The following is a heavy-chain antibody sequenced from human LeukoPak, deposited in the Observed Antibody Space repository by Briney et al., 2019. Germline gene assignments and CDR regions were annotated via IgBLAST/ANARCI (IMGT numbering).Heavy chain of an antibody. V-gene: IGHV3-48*02. CDR1: GFTVSSSF. CDR2: ISSSSSII. J-gene: IGHJ6*02. CDR3: ASQVYYGMDV. Sequence: GGSLRLSCAASGFTVSSSFMSWVRQAPGKGLEWVSYISSSSSIIYYADSVKGRFTISRVNAKNSLYLQMNSLRDKDTAVYYCASQVYYGMDVWGQGTTVTVSS.